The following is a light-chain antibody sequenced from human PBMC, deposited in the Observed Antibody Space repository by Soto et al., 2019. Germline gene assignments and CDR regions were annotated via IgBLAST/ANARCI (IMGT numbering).Light chain of an antibody. CDR1: QGVGTN. J-gene: IGKJ1*01. CDR2: AAS. V-gene: IGKV3-15*01. Sequence: EIVMTQSPGTLSVSPGERATLSCRASQGVGTNLAWYQQRPGQAPRLLIYAASTRATGIPARFSGRGSGTEFTLTISSLQSEDFALYFCQQYGSSPGTFGQGTKVEVK. CDR3: QQYGSSPGT.